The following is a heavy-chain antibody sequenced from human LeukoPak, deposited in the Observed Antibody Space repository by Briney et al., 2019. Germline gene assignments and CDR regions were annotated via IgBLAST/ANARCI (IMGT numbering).Heavy chain of an antibody. CDR1: GGTFSSYA. V-gene: IGHV1-69*04. J-gene: IGHJ6*02. D-gene: IGHD2-2*01. CDR2: IIPILGIA. CDR3: ARAHEYQLIRLGGYYYGMDV. Sequence: SVKVSCKASGGTFSSYAISWWRQSPGQGLEWMGRIIPILGIANYAQKFQGSVTITADKSTSTAYMELSSLRSEDTAVYYCARAHEYQLIRLGGYYYGMDVWGQGTTVTVSS.